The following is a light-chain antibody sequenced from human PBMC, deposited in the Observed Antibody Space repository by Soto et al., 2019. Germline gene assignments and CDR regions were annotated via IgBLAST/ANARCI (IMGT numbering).Light chain of an antibody. CDR1: QSVGKY. CDR3: EQGSNCQLS. CDR2: DAS. Sequence: EIVLTQSPATLSLSPGERATLSCRASQSVGKYLAVYQQKPGQAPRLLIYDASNKATGIPARFSGRGSGTVFLSTITSAVYEDFAGYYSEQGSNCQLSVDGGTKVEIK. J-gene: IGKJ4*01. V-gene: IGKV3-11*01.